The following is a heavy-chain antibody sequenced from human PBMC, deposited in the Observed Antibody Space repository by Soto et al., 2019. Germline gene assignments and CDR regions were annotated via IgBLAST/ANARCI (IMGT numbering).Heavy chain of an antibody. CDR1: GFTFSSYS. CDR2: ISSSSSYI. CDR3: ARAPWGGDSYGMDV. D-gene: IGHD2-21*02. J-gene: IGHJ6*02. V-gene: IGHV3-21*01. Sequence: GGSLRLSCAAFGFTFSSYSMNWVRQAPGKGLEWVSSISSSSSYIYYADSVKGRFTISRDNAKNSLYLQMNSLRAEDTAVYYCARAPWGGDSYGMDVWGQGTTVNVSS.